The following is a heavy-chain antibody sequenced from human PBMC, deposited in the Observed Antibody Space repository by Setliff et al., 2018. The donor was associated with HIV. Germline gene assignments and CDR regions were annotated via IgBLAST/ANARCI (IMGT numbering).Heavy chain of an antibody. CDR3: ALRRYSSWARFDS. D-gene: IGHD2-21*01. CDR1: GGSIGSYY. V-gene: IGHV4-4*07. J-gene: IGHJ4*02. CDR2: IYTSGST. Sequence: SETLSLTCTVSGGSIGSYYWSWIRQPAGKGLEWIGRIYTSGSTNYNPSLKSRVTMSVDTSKNQFSLKLSSVTAADTAVYYCALRRYSSWARFDSWGQGTLVTVSS.